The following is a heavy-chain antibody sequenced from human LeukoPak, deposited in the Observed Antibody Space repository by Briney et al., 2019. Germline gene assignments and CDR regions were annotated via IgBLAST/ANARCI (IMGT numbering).Heavy chain of an antibody. CDR2: INNGGDVT. J-gene: IGHJ4*02. CDR1: GFTFSSYA. CDR3: AKDDYCGGECY. V-gene: IGHV3-23*01. D-gene: IGHD2-21*01. Sequence: GGSLRLSCAASGFTFSSYAMSWVRQAPGKGLVWVSLINNGGDVTYYGDSVKGRFTISRDNSRNTVLLEMNSLRVDDTAVYYCAKDDYCGGECYWGKGTLVTVSS.